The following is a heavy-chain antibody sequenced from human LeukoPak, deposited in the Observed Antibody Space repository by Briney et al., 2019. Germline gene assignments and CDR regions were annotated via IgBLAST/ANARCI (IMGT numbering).Heavy chain of an antibody. V-gene: IGHV3-66*01. D-gene: IGHD6-13*01. CDR1: GFAVNSNY. J-gene: IGHJ4*02. CDR2: IYSAGTT. CDR3: VGGVLPYYFDY. Sequence: GGSLRLSCAASGFAVNSNYMSWVRQAPGKGLEWVSVIYSAGTTFYADSVKGRLSIARDNSKNTLYLHMDSLRVEDTAVYYCVGGVLPYYFDYWGQGTLVTVSA.